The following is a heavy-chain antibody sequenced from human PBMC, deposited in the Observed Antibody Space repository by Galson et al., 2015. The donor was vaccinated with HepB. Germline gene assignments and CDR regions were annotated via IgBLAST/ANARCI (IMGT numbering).Heavy chain of an antibody. CDR3: ARDLGYCSSTSCYVYYYYGMDV. Sequence: SVKVSCKASGYTFTSYYMHWVRQAPGQGLEWMGIINPSGGSTSYAQKFQGRVTMTRDTFTSTVYMELSSLRSEDTAVYYCARDLGYCSSTSCYVYYYYGMDVWGQGTTVTVSS. CDR2: INPSGGST. CDR1: GYTFTSYY. V-gene: IGHV1-46*01. D-gene: IGHD2-2*01. J-gene: IGHJ6*02.